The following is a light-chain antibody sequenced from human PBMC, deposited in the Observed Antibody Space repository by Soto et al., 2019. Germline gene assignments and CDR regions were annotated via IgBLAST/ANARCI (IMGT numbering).Light chain of an antibody. CDR2: GDS. CDR1: SSNIGAGFD. CDR3: QSYDSTLSGSRV. J-gene: IGLJ2*01. Sequence: QSVLTQPPSVSGAPGQRVNISCTGSSSNIGAGFDVHWYQQLPGTAPKLLIYGDSNRPSGVPDRFSGSKSGTSAYLAITGLKAEDEADYYCQSYDSTLSGSRVFGGGTKVTVL. V-gene: IGLV1-40*01.